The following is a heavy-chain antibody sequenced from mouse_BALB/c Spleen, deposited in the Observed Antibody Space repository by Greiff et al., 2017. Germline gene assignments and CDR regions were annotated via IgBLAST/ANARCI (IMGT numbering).Heavy chain of an antibody. J-gene: IGHJ2*01. D-gene: IGHD2-4*01. CDR2: INPSNGRT. V-gene: IGHV1S81*02. Sequence: QVQLQQPGAELVKPGASVKLSCKASGYTFTSYWMHWVKQRPGQGLEWIGEINPSNGRTNYNEKFKSKATLTVDKSSSTAYIQLSSLTSEDSAVYYCARGDYDYDEYYFDYWGQGTTLTVSS. CDR3: ARGDYDYDEYYFDY. CDR1: GYTFTSYW.